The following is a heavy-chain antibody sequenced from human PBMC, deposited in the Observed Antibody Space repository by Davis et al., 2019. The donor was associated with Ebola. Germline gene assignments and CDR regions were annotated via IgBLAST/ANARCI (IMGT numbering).Heavy chain of an antibody. D-gene: IGHD3-22*01. CDR1: GGSISSGGYS. J-gene: IGHJ5*02. CDR2: IYHSGST. Sequence: SETLSLTCAVSGGSISSGGYSWSWIRQPPGKGLEWIGYIYHSGSTYYNPSLKSRVTISVDRSRNQFSLKLSSVTAADTAVYYCARDHTYYYDSSGYYYGGWFDPWGQGTLVIVSS. V-gene: IGHV4-30-2*01. CDR3: ARDHTYYYDSSGYYYGGWFDP.